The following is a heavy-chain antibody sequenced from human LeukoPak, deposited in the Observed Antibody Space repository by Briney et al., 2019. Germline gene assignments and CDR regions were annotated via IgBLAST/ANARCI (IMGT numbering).Heavy chain of an antibody. J-gene: IGHJ5*02. D-gene: IGHD7-27*01. CDR2: IYTSGST. CDR3: ARASPSSANWGANWFDP. CDR1: GGSISSGSYY. V-gene: IGHV4-61*02. Sequence: SETLSLACNVSGGSISSGSYYWSWIRQPAGKGLEWIGRIYTSGSTSYNPSLKSRVTLSVDTSKNQFSLKLSSVTAADTAVYYCARASPSSANWGANWFDPWGQGTLVTVSS.